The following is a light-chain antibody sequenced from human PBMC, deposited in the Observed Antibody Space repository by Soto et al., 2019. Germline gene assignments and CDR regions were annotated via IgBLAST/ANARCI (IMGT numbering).Light chain of an antibody. CDR3: MQALQSRT. V-gene: IGKV2-28*01. CDR2: LGS. Sequence: DLVMTQSPLSLPVTPGEPASISCRSSQSLLYSNGFNYLDWYLQRPGQSPQLLIYLGSNRASGVPDRFSGSGSGTDFTLKISRVEAEDVWVYYCMQALQSRTFGQGTKVEIK. CDR1: QSLLYSNGFNY. J-gene: IGKJ1*01.